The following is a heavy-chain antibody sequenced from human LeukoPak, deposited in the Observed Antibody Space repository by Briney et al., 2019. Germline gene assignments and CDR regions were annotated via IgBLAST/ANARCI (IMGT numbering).Heavy chain of an antibody. CDR1: GGSIRSYY. V-gene: IGHV4-59*05. CDR3: ARPAAGVFDY. CDR2: IYYSGST. Sequence: SETLSLTCTVSGGSIRSYYWSWIRQPPGKGLEWIGSIYYSGSTYYNPSLKSRVTISVDTSKNQFSLKLSSVTAADTAVYYCARPAAGVFDYWGQGTLVTVSS. J-gene: IGHJ4*02. D-gene: IGHD6-13*01.